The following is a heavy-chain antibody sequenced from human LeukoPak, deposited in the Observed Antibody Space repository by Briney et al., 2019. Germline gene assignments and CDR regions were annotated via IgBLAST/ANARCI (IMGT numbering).Heavy chain of an antibody. CDR3: SSGWALSS. V-gene: IGHV6-1*01. J-gene: IGHJ5*02. CDR2: TYFRSQWYQ. CDR1: GDSVSSNSAA. Sequence: SQTLSLTFAISGDSVSSNSAAWNWLRQSPSRGLEWLGRTYFRSQWYQDYAVSVKGRITIDSDTSKNQFSLHLSSVTPGDTAVYYCSSGWALSSWGQGTLVTVSS. D-gene: IGHD2-2*01.